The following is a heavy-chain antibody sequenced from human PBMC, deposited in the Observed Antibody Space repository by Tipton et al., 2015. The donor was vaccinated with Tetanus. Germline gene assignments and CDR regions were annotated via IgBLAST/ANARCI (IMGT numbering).Heavy chain of an antibody. V-gene: IGHV4-4*07. CDR3: ARDKRLADRTPFDI. J-gene: IGHJ3*02. Sequence: GLVKPSETLSLTCTVSGGPIHSFYWTWLRQPSGKPLEWIGRVYPTGDTKYNPALLSRVTMSVDMSRNQVSLRLISVTSADTATYYCARDKRLADRTPFDIWGPGTLVPVSS. D-gene: IGHD2-15*01. CDR2: VYPTGDT. CDR1: GGPIHSFY.